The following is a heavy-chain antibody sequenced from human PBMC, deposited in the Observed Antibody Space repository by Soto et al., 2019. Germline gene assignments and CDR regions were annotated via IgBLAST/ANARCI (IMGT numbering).Heavy chain of an antibody. V-gene: IGHV3-64*01. CDR1: GFTFSSYA. CDR2: ITSNVGNT. CDR3: ARRIPFGYGMDV. J-gene: IGHJ6*02. Sequence: EVQLVESGGGLVQPGGSLRLSCAASGFTFSSYAMHWVRQAPGKGLEYVSGITSNVGNTDYASSVKGRFTISRDNSKNTLYLQMGSLRAEDMAVYYCARRIPFGYGMDVWGQGTTVTVSS. D-gene: IGHD2-21*01.